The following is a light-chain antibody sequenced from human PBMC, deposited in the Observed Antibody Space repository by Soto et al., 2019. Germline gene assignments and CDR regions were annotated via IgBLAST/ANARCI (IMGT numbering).Light chain of an antibody. Sequence: DIQMTQSPSTLSASVGDRVTITCRASQTIINWLAWYQQKPGKAPRLLIYKASSLQSGVPSRFSGSGSGTEFTLTISSLHPDDFATYYCQQYNVYSRTFGQGTKVDI. J-gene: IGKJ1*01. CDR2: KAS. CDR3: QQYNVYSRT. CDR1: QTIINW. V-gene: IGKV1-5*03.